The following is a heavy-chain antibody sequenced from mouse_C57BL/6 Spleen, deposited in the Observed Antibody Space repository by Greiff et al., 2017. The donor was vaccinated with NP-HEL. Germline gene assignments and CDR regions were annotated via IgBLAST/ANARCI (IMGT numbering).Heavy chain of an antibody. D-gene: IGHD1-1*01. V-gene: IGHV14-1*01. J-gene: IGHJ4*01. CDR2: IDHEDGDT. CDR1: GFNIKDYY. Sequence: EVQLQQSGAELVRPGASVKLSCTASGFNIKDYYMHWVKQRPEQGLEWIGRIDHEDGDTEYAPKFQGKATMTADTSSNPAYLQLSSLTSEDPAVYYCTTYTTVVATDAMDYWGQGTSVTVSS. CDR3: TTYTTVVATDAMDY.